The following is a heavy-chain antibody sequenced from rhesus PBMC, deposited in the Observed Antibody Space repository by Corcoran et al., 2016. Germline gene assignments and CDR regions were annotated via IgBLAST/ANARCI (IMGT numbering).Heavy chain of an antibody. CDR1: GVSISSSY. J-gene: IGHJ4*01. V-gene: IGHV4-169*02. Sequence: QLQLQESGPGLVKPSEHLSVTCAVSGVSISSSYWSCIRPAPGKGLEWIGYIYGSGSSTNYNHSLKSRVTLSVDTSKNQFSLKRSAVTAADTAVYYCVRDPDGYFDYWGQGVLVTVSS. CDR3: VRDPDGYFDY. CDR2: IYGSGSST.